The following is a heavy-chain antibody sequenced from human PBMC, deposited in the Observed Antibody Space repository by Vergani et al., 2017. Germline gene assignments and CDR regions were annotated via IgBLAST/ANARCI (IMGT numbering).Heavy chain of an antibody. Sequence: QVQLQESGPGLVKPSQTLSLTCTVSGGSIISGGYYSSWIRQHPGKGLEWIGYIYYSGSAYYNPSLKSRVTISVDTSKNQFSLKLSSVTAADTAVYYCARGAIIRRSNQNWFDPWGQGTLVTVSS. D-gene: IGHD5-12*01. CDR1: GGSIISGGYY. J-gene: IGHJ5*02. V-gene: IGHV4-31*03. CDR3: ARGAIIRRSNQNWFDP. CDR2: IYYSGSA.